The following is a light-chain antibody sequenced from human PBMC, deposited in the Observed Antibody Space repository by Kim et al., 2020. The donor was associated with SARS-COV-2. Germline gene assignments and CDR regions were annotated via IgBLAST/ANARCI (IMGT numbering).Light chain of an antibody. CDR3: GTWDSSLSAVV. J-gene: IGLJ2*01. CDR2: DNN. V-gene: IGLV1-51*01. CDR1: SSNLENNY. Sequence: GPKVTISCSGGSSNLENNYVSWYQQLPGTAPKLLIYDNNKRPSGIPDRFSGSKSGTSATLGITGLQTGDEADYYCGTWDSSLSAVVFGGGTQLTVL.